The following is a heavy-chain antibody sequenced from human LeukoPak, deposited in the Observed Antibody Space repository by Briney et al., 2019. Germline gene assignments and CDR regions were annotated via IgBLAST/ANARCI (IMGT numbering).Heavy chain of an antibody. CDR1: GGSISSHY. J-gene: IGHJ4*02. V-gene: IGHV4-59*11. CDR3: ARDRDGDFDY. CDR2: IYYSGST. D-gene: IGHD5-24*01. Sequence: SETLSLTCTVSGGSISSHYWSWIRQPPGKGLEWIGYIYYSGSTNYNPSLKSRVTISVDTSKNQFSLKLSSVTAADTAVYYCARDRDGDFDYWGRGTLVTVSS.